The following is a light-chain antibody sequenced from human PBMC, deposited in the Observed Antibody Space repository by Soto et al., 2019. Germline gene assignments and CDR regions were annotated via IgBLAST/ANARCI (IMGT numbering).Light chain of an antibody. J-gene: IGLJ1*01. CDR1: GSDIGDYKY. Sequence: QSVLNHPASVSGSPGQSITISCTGAGSDIGDYKYVSWYQQRPGKAPKLMIYEVSNRPSGVSNRLSGSKSGNTASLTISGLQADDEADYYCSSYRSTNTPYVFGTGTKVTVL. CDR3: SSYRSTNTPYV. CDR2: EVS. V-gene: IGLV2-14*01.